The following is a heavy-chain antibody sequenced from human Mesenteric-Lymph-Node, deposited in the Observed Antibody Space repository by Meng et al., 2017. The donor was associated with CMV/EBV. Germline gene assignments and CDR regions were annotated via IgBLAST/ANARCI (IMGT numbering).Heavy chain of an antibody. J-gene: IGHJ4*02. D-gene: IGHD2-15*01. CDR2: INTNSGNP. Sequence: SGYTFNRHGINWVRQAPGQGLELMGWINTNSGNPTYAQGFTGRFVFSLDTSVNTPYLQISGLKAEDSAVYFCARGGSGYLASYFDYWGPGTLVTVSS. CDR1: GYTFNRHG. V-gene: IGHV7-4-1*02. CDR3: ARGGSGYLASYFDY.